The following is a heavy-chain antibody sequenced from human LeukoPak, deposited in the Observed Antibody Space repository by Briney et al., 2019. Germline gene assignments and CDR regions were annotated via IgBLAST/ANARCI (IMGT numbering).Heavy chain of an antibody. CDR2: INSDGSST. D-gene: IGHD6-19*01. CDR3: AKPPKTQFYSSGWYYFDY. CDR1: GFTFSSYW. J-gene: IGHJ4*02. Sequence: PGGSLRLSCAASGFTFSSYWMHWVRQAQGKGLVWVSRINSDGSSTSYADSVKGRFTISRDNSKNTLYLQMNSLRAEDTAVYYCAKPPKTQFYSSGWYYFDYWGQGTLVTVSS. V-gene: IGHV3-74*01.